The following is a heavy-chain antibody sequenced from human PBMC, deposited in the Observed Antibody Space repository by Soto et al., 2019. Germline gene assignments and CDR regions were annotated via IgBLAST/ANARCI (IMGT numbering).Heavy chain of an antibody. CDR1: GGSISSYY. CDR2: IYYSGST. Sequence: PSETLSLTCTVSGGSISSYYWSWIRQPPGKGLEWIGYIYYSGSTNYNPSLKSRVTISVDTSKNQFSLDLSSVTAADTAVYYCAHLLWFGELPHFVYWGQGTLVTVSS. D-gene: IGHD3-10*01. J-gene: IGHJ4*02. V-gene: IGHV4-59*01. CDR3: AHLLWFGELPHFVY.